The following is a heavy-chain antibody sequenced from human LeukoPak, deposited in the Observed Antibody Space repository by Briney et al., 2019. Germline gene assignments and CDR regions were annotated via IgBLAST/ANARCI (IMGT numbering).Heavy chain of an antibody. J-gene: IGHJ4*02. Sequence: SETLSLTCTVSAYSISSGYYWGWIRQPPGKGLEWIGSIHHSGSTDYNPSLKSRVTISADTSKNQFSLKLSSVTAADTAVYYCARGFRGPNFDYWGQGTLVTVSS. CDR3: ARGFRGPNFDY. CDR2: IHHSGST. D-gene: IGHD3-10*01. CDR1: AYSISSGYY. V-gene: IGHV4-38-2*02.